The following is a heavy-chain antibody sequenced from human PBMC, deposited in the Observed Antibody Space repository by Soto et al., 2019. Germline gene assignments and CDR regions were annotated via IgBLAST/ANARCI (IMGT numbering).Heavy chain of an antibody. CDR1: GFTFSSYS. J-gene: IGHJ6*02. CDR3: ARDRPTGRITIFGVVPGGGMDV. CDR2: ISSSSSYI. Sequence: GGSLRLSCAASGFTFSSYSMNWVRQAPGKGLEWVSSISSSSSYIYYADSVKGRFTISRDNAKNSLYLQMNSLRAEDTAVYYCARDRPTGRITIFGVVPGGGMDVWAQGTTVTVSS. D-gene: IGHD3-3*01. V-gene: IGHV3-21*01.